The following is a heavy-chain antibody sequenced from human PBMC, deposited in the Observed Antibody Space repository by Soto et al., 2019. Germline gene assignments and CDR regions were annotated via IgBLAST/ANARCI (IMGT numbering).Heavy chain of an antibody. CDR3: TTLTYYYGSGSSP. CDR2: TYYRSGWQT. V-gene: IGHV6-1*01. Sequence: SQTLSLTCAISGDSVSSNDATWDWIRQSPSRGLEWLGRTYYRSGWQTDYAISVKSRISINPDTSNNQVSLQLNSVTPEDTAVNYCTTLTYYYGSGSSPWGQGTLVSVSS. D-gene: IGHD3-10*01. J-gene: IGHJ5*02. CDR1: GDSVSSNDAT.